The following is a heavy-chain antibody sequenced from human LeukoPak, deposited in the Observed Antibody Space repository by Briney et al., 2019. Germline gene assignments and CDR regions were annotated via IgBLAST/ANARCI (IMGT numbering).Heavy chain of an antibody. D-gene: IGHD3-3*01. CDR2: IIPIFGTA. J-gene: IGHJ4*02. CDR1: GGTFSSYA. CDR3: AKGYDFWSGGIDF. V-gene: IGHV1-69*05. Sequence: SVKVSCKASGGTFSSYAISWVRQAPGQGLEWMGGIIPIFGTANYAQKFQGRVTITTDESTSTAYMELSSLRSEDTAVYYCAKGYDFWSGGIDFWGQGTLVTVSS.